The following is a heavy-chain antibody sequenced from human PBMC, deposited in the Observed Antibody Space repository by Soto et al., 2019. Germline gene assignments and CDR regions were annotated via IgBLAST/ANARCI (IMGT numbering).Heavy chain of an antibody. J-gene: IGHJ6*02. V-gene: IGHV1-8*01. Sequence: ASVKVSCKASGYTFTSYDINWVRQATGQGLEWMGWMNPNSGNTGYAQKFQGRVTMTRNTSISTAYMELSGLRSEDTAVYYCARGRKLRFLEWSYGMDVWGQGTTVTVSS. CDR1: GYTFTSYD. D-gene: IGHD3-3*01. CDR2: MNPNSGNT. CDR3: ARGRKLRFLEWSYGMDV.